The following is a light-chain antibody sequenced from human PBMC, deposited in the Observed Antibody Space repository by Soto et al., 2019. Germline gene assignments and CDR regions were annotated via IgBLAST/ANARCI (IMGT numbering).Light chain of an antibody. CDR2: DVS. CDR1: SSDVGGYKY. J-gene: IGLJ2*01. Sequence: QSALTQPASVSGSPGQSITISCTGTSSDVGGYKYVSWYQKHPGKAPKLIIYDVSNRPSGVSNRFSGSKSGNTASLTISGLQAEDEADYYCNSYTSSTTLVFGGGTKVTVL. CDR3: NSYTSSTTLV. V-gene: IGLV2-14*01.